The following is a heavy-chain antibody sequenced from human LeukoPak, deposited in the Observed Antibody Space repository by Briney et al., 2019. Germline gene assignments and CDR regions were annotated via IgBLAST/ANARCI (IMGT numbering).Heavy chain of an antibody. J-gene: IGHJ3*02. CDR2: ISSSSSYI. CDR3: AGLNSSGYYGGRAFDI. V-gene: IGHV3-21*01. Sequence: PGGSLGLSCAASGFTFSSYSMNWVRQAPGKGLEWVSSISSSSSYIYYADSVKGRFTISRDNAKNSLYLQMNSLRAEDTAVYYCAGLNSSGYYGGRAFDIWGQGTMVTVSS. D-gene: IGHD3-22*01. CDR1: GFTFSSYS.